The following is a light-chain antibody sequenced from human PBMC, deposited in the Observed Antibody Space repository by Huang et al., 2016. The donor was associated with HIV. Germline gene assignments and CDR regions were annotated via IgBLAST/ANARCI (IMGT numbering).Light chain of an antibody. CDR3: QQYNNWPT. V-gene: IGKV3-15*01. CDR2: GAS. J-gene: IGKJ4*01. Sequence: EIVMTQSSATLFVSPGERATHSCRASQSVSSNVAWYQQKPGKAPRLLIYGASTRATGIPARFSGSVSGTEFTLTISSLQSEDFAVYYCQQYNNWPTFGGGTKVEIK. CDR1: QSVSSN.